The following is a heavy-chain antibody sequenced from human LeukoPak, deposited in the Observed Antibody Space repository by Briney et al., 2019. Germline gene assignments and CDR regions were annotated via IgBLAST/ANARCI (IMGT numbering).Heavy chain of an antibody. CDR1: GGSISSYY. D-gene: IGHD6-13*01. CDR3: ASRPSSSWYLDY. J-gene: IGHJ4*02. CDR2: IYYSGST. Sequence: SETLSLTCTVSGGSISSYYRSWIRQPPGKGLEWIGYIYYSGSTNYNPSLKSRVTISVDTSKNQFSLKLSSVTAADTAVYYCASRPSSSWYLDYWGQGTLVTVSS. V-gene: IGHV4-59*01.